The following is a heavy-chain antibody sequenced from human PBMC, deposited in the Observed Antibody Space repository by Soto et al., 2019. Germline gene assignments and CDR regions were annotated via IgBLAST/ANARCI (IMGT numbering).Heavy chain of an antibody. CDR1: GYSFTGYY. CDR2: INPDSGAT. D-gene: IGHD2-8*02. J-gene: IGHJ4*02. Sequence: HAHLVQSGAEVKRPGASLKVSCKASGYSFTGYYIHWVRQAPGQGLEWMGWINPDSGATNYAPNLQGRVTLTSDTSISTASMDLTSLTSDDTAVYYCARGDYGTGGYPFPYFDYWGQGTLVIVSS. V-gene: IGHV1-2*02. CDR3: ARGDYGTGGYPFPYFDY.